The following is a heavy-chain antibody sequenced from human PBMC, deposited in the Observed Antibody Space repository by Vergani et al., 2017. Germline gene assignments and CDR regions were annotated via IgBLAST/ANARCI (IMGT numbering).Heavy chain of an antibody. CDR1: GGTFSSYA. J-gene: IGHJ3*02. V-gene: IGHV1-69*04. Sequence: QVQLVQSGAEVKKPGSSVKVSCKASGGTFSSYAISWVRQAPGQGLEWMGRIIPILGIANYAQKFQGRVTITADKSTSTAYMELSSLRSEDTAVYYCARSLRFLEWFIDIWGQGTMVTVSS. CDR2: IIPILGIA. D-gene: IGHD3-3*01. CDR3: ARSLRFLEWFIDI.